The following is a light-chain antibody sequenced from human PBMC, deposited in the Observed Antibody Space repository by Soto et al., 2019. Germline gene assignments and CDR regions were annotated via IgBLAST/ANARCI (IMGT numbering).Light chain of an antibody. CDR2: DVS. J-gene: IGLJ1*01. CDR3: NAIVPGIVV. V-gene: IGLV2-14*03. Sequence: QSVLTQPASVSGSPGQAITISCIGTSRDIGDHNSVSWHQQYPGEAPKLLIFDVSNRPSGISNRFSGSKSGNTASLTISGLQAEDEAVYYRNAIVPGIVVLGTGTRSPS. CDR1: SRDIGDHNS.